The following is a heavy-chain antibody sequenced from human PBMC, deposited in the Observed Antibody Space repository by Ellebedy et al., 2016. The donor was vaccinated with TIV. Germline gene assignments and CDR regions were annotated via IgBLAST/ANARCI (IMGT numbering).Heavy chain of an antibody. CDR2: IYSGADGGDT. V-gene: IGHV3-23*03. Sequence: GESLKISCAVSGITFSSYAMNWVRQAPGEGLEWVSVIYSGADGGDTYYADSVKGRFTISRDNSKNTLYLQMNSLRAEDTAVYYCAKVRSYCGSTTCLTPHGLDVWGQGTTVTVSS. CDR3: AKVRSYCGSTTCLTPHGLDV. D-gene: IGHD2-2*01. J-gene: IGHJ6*02. CDR1: GITFSSYA.